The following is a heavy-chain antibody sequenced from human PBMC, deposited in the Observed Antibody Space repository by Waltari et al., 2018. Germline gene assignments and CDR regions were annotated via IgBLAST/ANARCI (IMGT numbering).Heavy chain of an antibody. CDR1: CDSMSTSDY. V-gene: IGHV4-4*02. D-gene: IGHD1-1*01. CDR2: VRGDGKT. CDR3: ARDRGRGLYLDT. J-gene: IGHJ4*02. Sequence: QLQLQESGPGLVKPSGTLSLICAVCCDSMSTSDYWSCVRQPPGKGREWIGQVRGDGKTNYNPSFASRVTMSLDTSTYHFALKLTSTTAADTALYYCARDRGRGLYLDTWGQGTLVTVSP.